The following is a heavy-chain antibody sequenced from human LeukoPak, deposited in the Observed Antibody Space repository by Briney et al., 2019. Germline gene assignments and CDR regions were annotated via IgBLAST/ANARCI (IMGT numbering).Heavy chain of an antibody. D-gene: IGHD1-26*01. CDR2: IYDSGTT. J-gene: IGHJ3*02. Sequence: SETLSLTCTVSGGSISSYYWSWIRQPPGKGLEWIGHIYDSGTTHYNPSLKSRVTISVDTSKNQFSLKLSSATAADTAVYYCARRANSGSTKGAFDIWGQGTMVAVSS. V-gene: IGHV4-59*08. CDR1: GGSISSYY. CDR3: ARRANSGSTKGAFDI.